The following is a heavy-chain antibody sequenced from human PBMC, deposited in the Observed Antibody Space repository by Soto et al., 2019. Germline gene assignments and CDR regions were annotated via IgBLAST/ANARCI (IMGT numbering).Heavy chain of an antibody. CDR2: ISAYNGNT. Sequence: ASVKVSCKASGYTFTSYGISWVLQAPGQGLERMGWISAYNGNTNYAQKLQGRVTMTTDTSTSTAYMELRSLRSDDTAVYYCARDPGMRYFDWFGDNWFDPWGQGTLVSVSS. CDR3: ARDPGMRYFDWFGDNWFDP. D-gene: IGHD3-9*01. J-gene: IGHJ5*02. V-gene: IGHV1-18*01. CDR1: GYTFTSYG.